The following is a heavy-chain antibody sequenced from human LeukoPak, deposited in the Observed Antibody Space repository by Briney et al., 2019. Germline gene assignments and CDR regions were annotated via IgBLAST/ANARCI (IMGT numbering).Heavy chain of an antibody. CDR1: GGTVSRYA. D-gene: IGHD6-6*01. Sequence: SVKVSCKASGGTVSRYAISWVRPAAGQGLEGVGGIIPIFGTANQPQKFQGRVTITTDDSTSTAYMELSSLRSEDTAVYYCARGKYSSSFDYGGQGTLVTVSS. V-gene: IGHV1-69*05. J-gene: IGHJ4*02. CDR2: IIPIFGTA. CDR3: ARGKYSSSFDY.